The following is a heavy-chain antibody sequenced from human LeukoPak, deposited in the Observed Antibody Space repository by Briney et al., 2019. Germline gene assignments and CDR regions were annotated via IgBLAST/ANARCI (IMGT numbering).Heavy chain of an antibody. Sequence: SETLSLTCAVSGYSISTDYYWGWVRQPPGKGLEWIGIIYYSGNTCYTPSLKSRLIISIDTSKNQFSLKLSSVTAADTAVYYCCQYYYDKSGPPLWGQGTLVTVSS. CDR2: IYYSGNT. CDR1: GYSISTDYY. D-gene: IGHD3-22*01. CDR3: CQYYYDKSGPPL. V-gene: IGHV4-38-2*01. J-gene: IGHJ4*02.